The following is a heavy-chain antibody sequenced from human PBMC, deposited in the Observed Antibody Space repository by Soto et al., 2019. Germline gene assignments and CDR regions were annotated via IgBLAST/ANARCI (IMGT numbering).Heavy chain of an antibody. V-gene: IGHV5-51*01. D-gene: IGHD1-26*01. CDR1: GYTFSNYW. CDR3: AILARGGATLVHFDS. Sequence: PGESLKISGKGSGYTFSNYWIAWVRHTPGKDLEWMGIIYPGDFDTRYSPSFQGQVTMSADKLINTAYLQWSSLKASETAMYYCAILARGGATLVHFDSWGQGTQVTVSS. J-gene: IGHJ4*02. CDR2: IYPGDFDT.